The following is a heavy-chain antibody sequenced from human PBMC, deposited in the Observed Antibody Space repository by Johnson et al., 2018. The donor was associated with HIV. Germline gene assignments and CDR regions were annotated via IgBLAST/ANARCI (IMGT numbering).Heavy chain of an antibody. CDR3: ARLRSGNRAFDI. CDR1: GFTVSSNY. J-gene: IGHJ3*02. D-gene: IGHD2-15*01. V-gene: IGHV3-11*04. CDR2: ISGSGFDT. Sequence: QVQLVESGGGLVQPGGSLRLSCAASGFTVSSNYMNWIRQAPGKGLEWLSYISGSGFDTFYADSVKGRFTISRDNAKKSLYLQMSSLKAEDTAVYYCARLRSGNRAFDIWGQGTMVTVSS.